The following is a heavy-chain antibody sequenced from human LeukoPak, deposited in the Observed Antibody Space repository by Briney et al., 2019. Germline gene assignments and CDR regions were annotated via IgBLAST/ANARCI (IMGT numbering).Heavy chain of an antibody. D-gene: IGHD3-16*01. CDR1: GGSFSGYY. CDR3: AREYVWGYYYYMDV. J-gene: IGHJ6*03. Sequence: KPSETLSLTCAVYGGSFSGYYWSWIRQPPGKGLEWIGYIYYSGSTNYNPSLKSRVTISVDTSKNQFSLKLSSVTAADTAVYYCAREYVWGYYYYMDVWGKGTTVTISS. V-gene: IGHV4-59*01. CDR2: IYYSGST.